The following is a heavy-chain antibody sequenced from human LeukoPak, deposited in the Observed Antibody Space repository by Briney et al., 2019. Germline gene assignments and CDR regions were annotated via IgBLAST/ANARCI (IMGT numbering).Heavy chain of an antibody. V-gene: IGHV4-59*11. CDR1: GGSIRSHY. D-gene: IGHD3-3*01. J-gene: IGHJ6*03. Sequence: RASETLSLTCSVSGGSIRSHYWSWIRQPPGKGLEGIGYIYYSGSTNYNPPLKSRVTISVDTSKNQFSLKLSSVTAADTAVYYCARAAGDDFWSGYYFRPSYYYYYMDVWGKGTTVTVSS. CDR2: IYYSGST. CDR3: ARAAGDDFWSGYYFRPSYYYYYMDV.